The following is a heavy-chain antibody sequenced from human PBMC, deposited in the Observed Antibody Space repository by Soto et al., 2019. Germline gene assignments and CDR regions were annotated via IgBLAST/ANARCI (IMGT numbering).Heavy chain of an antibody. CDR1: GFTFTNYW. J-gene: IGHJ3*01. CDR3: ARPQYLPDDVFDV. D-gene: IGHD2-2*01. CDR2: INSDGSST. Sequence: PWGSLSLSCAAFGFTFTNYWIQWIRQAPGKGLVWVSRINSDGSSTSHADSVKGRFTISRDNAKNTLYLQMSSLRAEDTAVYYCARPQYLPDDVFDVWGRGTVVTVSS. V-gene: IGHV3-74*01.